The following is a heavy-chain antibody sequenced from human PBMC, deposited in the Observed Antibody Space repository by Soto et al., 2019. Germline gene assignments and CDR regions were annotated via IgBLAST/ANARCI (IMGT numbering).Heavy chain of an antibody. CDR2: IYYSGST. CDR1: GGSISSGGYY. J-gene: IGHJ3*02. V-gene: IGHV4-31*03. D-gene: IGHD3-22*01. Sequence: QVQLQESGPGLVKPSQTLSLTCTVSGGSISSGGYYWSWIRQHPGKGLEWIGYIYYSGSTYYNPSLKSRVTLSVDTSKNQFSLKLSSVTAADTAVYYCAREEDTMIHYAFDIWGQGTMVTVSS. CDR3: AREEDTMIHYAFDI.